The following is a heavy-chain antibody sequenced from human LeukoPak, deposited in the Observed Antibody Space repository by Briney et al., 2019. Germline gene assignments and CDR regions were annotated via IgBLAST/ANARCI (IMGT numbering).Heavy chain of an antibody. Sequence: SETPSLTCTVSGGSISSYYWSWIRQPPGKGLEWIGYIYYSGSTNYNPSLKSRVTISVDTSKNQFSLKLSSVTAADTAVYYCARGPRNYYYMDVWGKGTTVTVSS. CDR3: ARGPRNYYYMDV. J-gene: IGHJ6*03. CDR1: GGSISSYY. CDR2: IYYSGST. V-gene: IGHV4-59*01.